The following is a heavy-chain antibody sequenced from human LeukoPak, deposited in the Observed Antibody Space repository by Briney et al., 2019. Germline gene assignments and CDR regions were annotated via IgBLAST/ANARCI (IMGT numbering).Heavy chain of an antibody. CDR2: IYYSGST. CDR1: GGSISSYY. Sequence: SETLSLTCTVSGGSISSYYWSWIRQPPGKGLEWIGYIYYSGSTNYNPSLKSRVTISVDTSKNQFSLKLRSVTAADTAVYYCARVTGYVIEDYFDYWGQGALVTVSS. V-gene: IGHV4-59*01. D-gene: IGHD3-22*01. J-gene: IGHJ4*02. CDR3: ARVTGYVIEDYFDY.